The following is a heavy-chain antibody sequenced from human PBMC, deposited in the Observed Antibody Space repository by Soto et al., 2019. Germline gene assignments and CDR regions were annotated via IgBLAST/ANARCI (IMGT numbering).Heavy chain of an antibody. CDR1: GFSLSTSGVG. D-gene: IGHD2-2*01. CDR3: AHGNIVVVPAAMESWFAP. V-gene: IGHV2-5*02. J-gene: IGHJ5*02. Sequence: QITLKESGPTLVKPTQTLTLTCTFSGFSLSTSGVGVGWIRQPPGKALEWLALIYWDDDKRYSPSLKSRLTITKDTSKNQVVLTMTHMDPVDTATYCCAHGNIVVVPAAMESWFAPWGQGPLVTVS. CDR2: IYWDDDK.